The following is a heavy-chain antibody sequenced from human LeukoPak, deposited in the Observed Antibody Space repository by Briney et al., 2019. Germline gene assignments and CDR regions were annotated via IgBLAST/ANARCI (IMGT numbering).Heavy chain of an antibody. V-gene: IGHV4-34*01. CDR2: INHSGST. D-gene: IGHD3-3*01. Sequence: PSETLSLTCAVYGGSFSGYYWSWIRQPPGKGLEWIGEINHSGSTNYNPSLKSRVTISVDTSKNQLSLKLSSVTAADTAVYYCASYDFWSGYCDYRGQGTLVTVSS. CDR3: ASYDFWSGYCDY. CDR1: GGSFSGYY. J-gene: IGHJ4*02.